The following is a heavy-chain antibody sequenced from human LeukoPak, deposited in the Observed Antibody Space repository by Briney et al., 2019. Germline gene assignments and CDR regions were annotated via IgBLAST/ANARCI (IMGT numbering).Heavy chain of an antibody. J-gene: IGHJ4*02. V-gene: IGHV3-23*01. D-gene: IGHD3-16*01. CDR3: TXXXXYDYXXXXYRPY. CDR2: IIGSGDTT. Sequence: GGSLRLSCAVSGFPFSSYAMSWVRQAPGKGLEWVSTIIGSGDTTYYADSVKGRLTISRDNSKNTVYLQMNSLKVEDTAIYFCTXXXXYDYXXXXYRPYWGQGTLVTVSS. CDR1: GFPFSSYA.